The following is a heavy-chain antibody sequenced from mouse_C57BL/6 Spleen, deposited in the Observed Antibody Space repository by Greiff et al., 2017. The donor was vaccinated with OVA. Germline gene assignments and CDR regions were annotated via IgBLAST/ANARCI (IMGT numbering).Heavy chain of an antibody. CDR2: IYPGNSDT. CDR3: TKLYGSSYQYYFDY. D-gene: IGHD1-1*01. J-gene: IGHJ2*01. CDR1: GYTFTSYW. V-gene: IGHV1-5*01. Sequence: VQLQQSGTVLARPGASVKMSCKTSGYTFTSYWMHWVKQRPGQGLEWIGAIYPGNSDTSYNQKFKGKAKLTAVTSASTAYMELSSLTNEDSAVYYCTKLYGSSYQYYFDYWGQGTTRTVSS.